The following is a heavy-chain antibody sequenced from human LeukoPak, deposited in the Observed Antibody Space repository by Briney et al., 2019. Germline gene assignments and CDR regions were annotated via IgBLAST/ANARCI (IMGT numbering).Heavy chain of an antibody. CDR2: IYTSGST. J-gene: IGHJ4*02. CDR1: GGSTSSYY. CDR3: AGGHYYGSGSTLDY. Sequence: SETLSLTCTVSGGSTSSYYWSWIRQPPGKGLEWIGYIYTSGSTNYNPSLKSRVTISVDTSKNQFSLKLSSVTAADTAVYYCAGGHYYGSGSTLDYWGQGTLVTVSS. V-gene: IGHV4-4*09. D-gene: IGHD3-10*01.